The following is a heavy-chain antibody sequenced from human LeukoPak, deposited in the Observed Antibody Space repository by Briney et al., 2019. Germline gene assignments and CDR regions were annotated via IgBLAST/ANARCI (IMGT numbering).Heavy chain of an antibody. CDR3: ARDFSLYSSTYMDV. CDR2: INPNSGGT. D-gene: IGHD6-13*01. Sequence: GASVKVSCKASGYTFTGYYMHWVRQAPGQGLEWMGWINPNSGGTNYAQKFQGRVTMTRDTSISTAYMELSRLRSDDTAVYFCARDFSLYSSTYMDVWGKGTTVTVSS. J-gene: IGHJ6*03. V-gene: IGHV1-2*02. CDR1: GYTFTGYY.